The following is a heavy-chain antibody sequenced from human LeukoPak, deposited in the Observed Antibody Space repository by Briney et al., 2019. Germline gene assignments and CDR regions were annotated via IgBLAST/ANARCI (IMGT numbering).Heavy chain of an antibody. CDR2: ISAYNGNT. D-gene: IGHD3-10*01. J-gene: IGHJ4*02. CDR3: AREEVRGDLDY. Sequence: ASVKVSCKASGYTFTSYAISWVRQAPGQGXEWMGCISAYNGNTNLAQKLQGRVTMTTDTSTSTAYMELRSLRSDDTAVYYCAREEVRGDLDYWGQGTLVSVSS. CDR1: GYTFTSYA. V-gene: IGHV1-18*01.